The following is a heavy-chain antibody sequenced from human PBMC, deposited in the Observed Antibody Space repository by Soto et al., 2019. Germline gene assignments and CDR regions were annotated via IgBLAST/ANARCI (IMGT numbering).Heavy chain of an antibody. CDR3: ASSYYVWGSYRNFDY. D-gene: IGHD3-16*02. CDR2: IYYSGST. Sequence: SETLSLTCTVSGGSISSSSYYWGWIRQPPGKGLEWIGSIYYSGSTYYNPSLKSRVTISVDTSKNQFSLKLSSVTAADTAVYYCASSYYVWGSYRNFDYWGQGTLVTVS. V-gene: IGHV4-39*01. J-gene: IGHJ4*02. CDR1: GGSISSSSYY.